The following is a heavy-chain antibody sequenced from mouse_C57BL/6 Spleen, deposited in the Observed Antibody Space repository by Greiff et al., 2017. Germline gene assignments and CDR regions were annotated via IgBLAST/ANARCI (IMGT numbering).Heavy chain of an antibody. CDR3: ARRDDYDALDY. V-gene: IGHV5-12*01. CDR1: GFTFSDYY. D-gene: IGHD2-4*01. J-gene: IGHJ2*01. Sequence: EVMLVESGGGLVQPGGSLKLSCAASGFTFSDYYMYWVRQTPEKRLEWVAYISNGGGSTYYPDTVKGRFTFSRDNAKNTLYLQMSRLKSEDTAMDYCARRDDYDALDYWGQGTTLTVSS. CDR2: ISNGGGST.